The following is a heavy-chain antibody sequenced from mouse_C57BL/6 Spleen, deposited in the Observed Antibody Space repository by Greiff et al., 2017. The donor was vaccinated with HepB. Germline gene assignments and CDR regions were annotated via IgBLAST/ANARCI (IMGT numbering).Heavy chain of an antibody. Sequence: QVHVKQSGAELVKPGASVKLSCKASGYTFTSYWMHWVKQRPGQGLEWIGMIHPNSGSTNYNEKFKSKATLTVDKSSSTAYMQLSSLTSEDSAVYYCARSDYGSSYLFAYWGQGTLVTVSA. CDR1: GYTFTSYW. D-gene: IGHD1-1*01. J-gene: IGHJ3*01. V-gene: IGHV1-64*01. CDR2: IHPNSGST. CDR3: ARSDYGSSYLFAY.